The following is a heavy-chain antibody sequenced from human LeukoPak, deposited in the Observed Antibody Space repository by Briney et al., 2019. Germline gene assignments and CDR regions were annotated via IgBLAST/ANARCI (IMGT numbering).Heavy chain of an antibody. CDR2: ISAYNGNT. Sequence: ASVKVSCKASGYTFTGYGISWVRQAPGQGLEWMGWISAYNGNTNYAQKLQGRVTMTTDTSTSTAYMELRSLRSDDTAVYYCARDGGYCSSTSCYGAFDIWGQGTMVTVSS. CDR1: GYTFTGYG. J-gene: IGHJ3*02. CDR3: ARDGGYCSSTSCYGAFDI. V-gene: IGHV1-18*01. D-gene: IGHD2-2*01.